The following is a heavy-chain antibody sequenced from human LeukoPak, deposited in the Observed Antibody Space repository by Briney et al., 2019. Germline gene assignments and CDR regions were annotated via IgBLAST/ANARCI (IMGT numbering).Heavy chain of an antibody. CDR3: AREDPQTTVPEGMDV. CDR2: IYYSGTT. Sequence: TSETLSLTCTVSGGSISYYYWSWIRQSPGKGLEWIGYIYYSGTTNYNPSLKSRVSISVDTSKNQFSLQLRSVTAADTAVYYCAREDPQTTVPEGMDVWGQGTTVTVSS. D-gene: IGHD4-17*01. J-gene: IGHJ6*02. CDR1: GGSISYYY. V-gene: IGHV4-59*01.